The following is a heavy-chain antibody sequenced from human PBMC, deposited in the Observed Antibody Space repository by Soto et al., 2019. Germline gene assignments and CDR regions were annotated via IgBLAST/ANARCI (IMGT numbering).Heavy chain of an antibody. CDR1: GYTFTSYG. D-gene: IGHD3-3*01. CDR3: ASVPNIWSGYSSFDY. V-gene: IGHV1-18*01. CDR2: ISAYNGNT. Sequence: ASVKVSCKASGYTFTSYGISWVRQAPGQGLEWMGWISAYNGNTNYAQKLQGRVTMTTDTSTSTAYMELRSLRSDDTAVYYCASVPNIWSGYSSFDYWGQGTLVTVSS. J-gene: IGHJ4*02.